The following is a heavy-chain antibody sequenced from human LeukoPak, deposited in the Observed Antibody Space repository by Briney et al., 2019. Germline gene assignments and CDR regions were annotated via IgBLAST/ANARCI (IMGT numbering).Heavy chain of an antibody. CDR3: ARDWLSGYFVFDP. J-gene: IGHJ5*02. CDR2: INPSGGST. Sequence: ASVKVSCKASGYTFTSYYMHWVRQAPGQGLEWMGIINPSGGSTSYAQKFQGRVTMTRDTSTSTVYIELSSLRSEDTAVYYCARDWLSGYFVFDPWGQGTLVTVSS. D-gene: IGHD2/OR15-2a*01. CDR1: GYTFTSYY. V-gene: IGHV1-46*01.